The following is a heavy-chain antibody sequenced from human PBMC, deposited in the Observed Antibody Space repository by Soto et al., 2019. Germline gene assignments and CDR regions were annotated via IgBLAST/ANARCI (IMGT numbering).Heavy chain of an antibody. Sequence: EVQLLESGGGLVQPGGSLRLSCAASGFTFSSYAMSWVRQAPGKGLEWVSAISGSGGSTYYADSVKGRFTISRDNSKNTLYLQMNSLRAEDTAVYYCAKAEYYDFWSGYYLDYWGQGTLVTVSS. CDR3: AKAEYYDFWSGYYLDY. D-gene: IGHD3-3*01. V-gene: IGHV3-23*01. CDR2: ISGSGGST. J-gene: IGHJ4*02. CDR1: GFTFSSYA.